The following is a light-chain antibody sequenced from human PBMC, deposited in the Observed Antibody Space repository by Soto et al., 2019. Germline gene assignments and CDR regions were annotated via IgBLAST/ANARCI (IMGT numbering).Light chain of an antibody. Sequence: EIMLTQSQAIGSLSPGERATLSWRATESVSSYLVWYQQKPGQAPRLLFYDASNRATGIPARFSVSGSGTDFTLTITRLENEDFAVYYCQQRSNWTLTFCGGTKVDIK. CDR2: DAS. J-gene: IGKJ4*01. CDR1: ESVSSY. V-gene: IGKV3-11*01. CDR3: QQRSNWTLT.